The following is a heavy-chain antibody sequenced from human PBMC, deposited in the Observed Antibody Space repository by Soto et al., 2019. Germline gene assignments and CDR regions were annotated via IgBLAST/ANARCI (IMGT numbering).Heavy chain of an antibody. CDR2: INHSGST. CDR1: GGSFSGYY. D-gene: IGHD2-15*01. Sequence: SETLSLTCAVYGGSFSGYYWSWIRQPPGKGLEWIGEINHSGSTNYNPSLKSRVTISVDTSKNQFSLKLSSVTAADTAVYYCARGRLGYCSGGSCYRGWFDPWGQGTLVTVSS. CDR3: ARGRLGYCSGGSCYRGWFDP. J-gene: IGHJ5*02. V-gene: IGHV4-34*01.